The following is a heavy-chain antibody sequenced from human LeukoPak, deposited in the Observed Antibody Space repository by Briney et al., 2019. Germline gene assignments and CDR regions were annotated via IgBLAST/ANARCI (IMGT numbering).Heavy chain of an antibody. CDR2: ISYDGSNK. CDR3: AGGDYELYYFDY. J-gene: IGHJ4*02. CDR1: GFTFSSYA. V-gene: IGHV3-30-3*01. D-gene: IGHD4-17*01. Sequence: GGPLRLSCAASGFTFSSYAMHWVRQAPGKGLEWVAVISYDGSNKYYADSVKGRFTISRDNSKNTLYLQMNSLRAEDTAVYYCAGGDYELYYFDYWGQGTLVTVSS.